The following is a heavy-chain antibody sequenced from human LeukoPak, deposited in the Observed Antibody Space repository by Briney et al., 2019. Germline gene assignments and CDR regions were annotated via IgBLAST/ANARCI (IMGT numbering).Heavy chain of an antibody. CDR1: GFAFDEHG. D-gene: IGHD2-2*01. CDR3: ARAPITSPFYFDC. V-gene: IGHV3-20*04. Sequence: GGSLRLSCTASGFAFDEHGMSWVRQVPGKGLEWVSGINWSGGSTGYADPLRGRFTISRDNAKNSLYLQMDSLRAEDTALYYCARAPITSPFYFDCWGQGTLVTVSS. J-gene: IGHJ4*02. CDR2: INWSGGST.